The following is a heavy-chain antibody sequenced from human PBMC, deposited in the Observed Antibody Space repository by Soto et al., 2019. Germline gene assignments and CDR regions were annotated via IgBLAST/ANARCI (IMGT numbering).Heavy chain of an antibody. Sequence: GGSLRLSCAASGFTFSSYSMNWVRQAPGKGLGWVSYISSNSGTMYYADSVKGRFTISRDNAKNSLYLQMNSLRAEDTAVYYCARDQQWLVLDYWGQGTLVTVSS. CDR3: ARDQQWLVLDY. CDR1: GFTFSSYS. CDR2: ISSNSGTM. D-gene: IGHD6-19*01. V-gene: IGHV3-48*01. J-gene: IGHJ4*02.